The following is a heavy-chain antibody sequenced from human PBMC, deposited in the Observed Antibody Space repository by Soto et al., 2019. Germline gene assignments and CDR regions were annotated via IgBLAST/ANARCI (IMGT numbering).Heavy chain of an antibody. CDR2: VYYSGNT. J-gene: IGHJ4*02. D-gene: IGHD2-21*01. CDR3: ARGNVVAIDY. Sequence: SETLSLTCTVSGGSLSSYYWTWIRQPPGKGLEWIGYVYYSGNTNYNPSLKSRVTISVDRSKNQFSLKLSSVTAADTAVYYCARGNVVAIDYWGQGTLVTVSS. V-gene: IGHV4-59*12. CDR1: GGSLSSYY.